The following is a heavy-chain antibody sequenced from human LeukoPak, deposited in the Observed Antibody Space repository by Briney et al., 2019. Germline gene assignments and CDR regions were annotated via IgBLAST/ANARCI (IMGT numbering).Heavy chain of an antibody. CDR3: AKDYSGDYGVSDY. D-gene: IGHD4-17*01. CDR2: ISSSSSYI. J-gene: IGHJ4*02. V-gene: IGHV3-21*04. CDR1: GFTFSSYS. Sequence: GGSLRLSCAASGFTFSSYSMNWVRQAPGKGLEWVSSISSSSSYIYYADSMKGRFTISRDNSKNTLYLQMNSLRAEDTAVYYCAKDYSGDYGVSDYWGQGTLVTVSS.